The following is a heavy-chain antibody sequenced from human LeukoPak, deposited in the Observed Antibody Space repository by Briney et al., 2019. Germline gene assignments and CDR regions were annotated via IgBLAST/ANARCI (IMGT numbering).Heavy chain of an antibody. J-gene: IGHJ6*04. V-gene: IGHV3-23*01. CDR1: GFTFSSYS. Sequence: PGGSLRLSCAASGFTFSSYSMNWVRQAPGKGLEWVSAITDSGGSTYYADSVKGRFTISRDNSKNTLYLQMNSLRTEDTALYYCAKGYSSSWSAPDVWGKGTTVTVSS. D-gene: IGHD6-13*01. CDR3: AKGYSSSWSAPDV. CDR2: ITDSGGST.